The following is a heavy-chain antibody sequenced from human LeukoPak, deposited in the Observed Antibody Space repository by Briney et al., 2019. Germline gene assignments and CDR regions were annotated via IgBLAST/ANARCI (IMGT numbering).Heavy chain of an antibody. J-gene: IGHJ4*02. CDR3: AKQLGYCSDGSCYFPY. Sequence: SVKVSCKASGGTLSSYAISWVRQAPGQGLEWMGGIIPIFGTANYAQKFQGRVTITADESTSTAYMELSSLRAEDTAVYYCAKQLGYCSDGSCYFPYWGQGTLVTVSS. V-gene: IGHV1-69*13. CDR1: GGTLSSYA. D-gene: IGHD2-15*01. CDR2: IIPIFGTA.